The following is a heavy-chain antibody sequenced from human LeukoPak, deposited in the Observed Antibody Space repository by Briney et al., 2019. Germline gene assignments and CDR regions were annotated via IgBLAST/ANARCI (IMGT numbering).Heavy chain of an antibody. CDR2: INPSDGST. CDR1: GYIFINYY. J-gene: IGHJ4*02. CDR3: ARDVAREFDY. V-gene: IGHV1-46*01. Sequence: GASVKVSCKASGYIFINYYIHWVRQAPGQGLEWMGVINPSDGSTNYAQKYQDRVTMTRGTSTRTVYMQLSSLRSDDTAVYYCARDVAREFDYWGQGTLVTVSS.